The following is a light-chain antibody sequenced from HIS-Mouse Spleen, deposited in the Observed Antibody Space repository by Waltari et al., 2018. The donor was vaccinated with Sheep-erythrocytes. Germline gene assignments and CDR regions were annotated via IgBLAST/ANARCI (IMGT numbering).Light chain of an antibody. J-gene: IGLJ3*02. V-gene: IGLV2-23*01. CDR1: SSDVGGYNL. CDR3: CSYAGSSTPWV. CDR2: EGS. Sequence: QSALTQPASVSGSPGQSITISCTGTSSDVGGYNLLSWYQQHPGKAPKLMIYEGSTRPSGVSNRFSGSKSGNTASLTISGLQAEDEADYYCCSYAGSSTPWVFGGGTKLTVL.